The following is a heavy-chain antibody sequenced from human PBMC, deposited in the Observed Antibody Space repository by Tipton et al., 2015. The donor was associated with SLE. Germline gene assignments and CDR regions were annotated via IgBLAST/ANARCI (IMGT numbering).Heavy chain of an antibody. V-gene: IGHV4-38-2*02. CDR3: ARAGRAWNLFDY. Sequence: TLSLTCTVSGYSISSGYYWGWNRQPPGKELEWIGRIYHSASTYYNPSLKSRVNISVDTSKNQFSLKLSSVTAADTAVYYCARAGRAWNLFDYWGQGTLVTVSA. CDR1: GYSISSGYY. CDR2: IYHSAST. D-gene: IGHD1-1*01. J-gene: IGHJ4*02.